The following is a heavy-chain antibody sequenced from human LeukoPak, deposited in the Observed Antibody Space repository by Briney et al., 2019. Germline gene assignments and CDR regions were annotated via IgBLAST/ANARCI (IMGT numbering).Heavy chain of an antibody. V-gene: IGHV3-30*04. Sequence: GRSLRLSCAASGFTFSSYAMHWVRQAPGKGLEWVAVISYDGSNKYYADSVKGRFTISRDNSKNTLYLQMNSLRAEDTAVYCCARDGLYYDFWSTTGVNWFDPWGQGTLVTVSS. CDR3: ARDGLYYDFWSTTGVNWFDP. D-gene: IGHD3-3*01. CDR1: GFTFSSYA. CDR2: ISYDGSNK. J-gene: IGHJ5*02.